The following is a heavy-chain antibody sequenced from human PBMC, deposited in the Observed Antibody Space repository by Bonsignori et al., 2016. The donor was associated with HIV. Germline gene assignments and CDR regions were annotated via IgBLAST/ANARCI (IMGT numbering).Heavy chain of an antibody. J-gene: IGHJ2*01. D-gene: IGHD2-2*03. CDR2: ITPIFGAA. V-gene: IGHV1-69*01. Sequence: WVRQAPGQGLEWMGGITPIFGAANFAQNFQGRVTITADESTSTAYMELSSLTSDDTAVYYCAASEGLDIVWYFDLWGRGTLVTVSS. CDR3: AASEGLDIVWYFDL.